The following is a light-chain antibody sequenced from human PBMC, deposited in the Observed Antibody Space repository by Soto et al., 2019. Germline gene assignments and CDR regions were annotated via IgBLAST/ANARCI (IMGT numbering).Light chain of an antibody. CDR3: AAWDDSLNGDV. J-gene: IGLJ1*01. CDR1: SSNIGASYD. V-gene: IGLV1-44*01. Sequence: QSVLTQPPSVSGAPGQRVTISCTGSSSNIGASYDVHWYQQLPGTAPKLLIYSNNQWPSGVPDRISGSKSGTSASLAISGLQSEDEADYYCAAWDDSLNGDVFGTGTKLTVL. CDR2: SNN.